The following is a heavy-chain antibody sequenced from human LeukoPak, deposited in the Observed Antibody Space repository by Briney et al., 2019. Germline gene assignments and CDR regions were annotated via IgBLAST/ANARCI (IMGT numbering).Heavy chain of an antibody. V-gene: IGHV4-38-2*02. D-gene: IGHD3-10*01. CDR1: GYSISSGYY. J-gene: IGHJ5*02. Sequence: SETLSLTCAVSGYSISSGYYWGWIRQPPGKGLEWIGSIYHSGSTYYNPSLKSRVTISVDTSKNQFSLKLSSVTAADTAVYYCAREGGDYYGSGSYHTLGNWFAPWGQGTLVTVSS. CDR2: IYHSGST. CDR3: AREGGDYYGSGSYHTLGNWFAP.